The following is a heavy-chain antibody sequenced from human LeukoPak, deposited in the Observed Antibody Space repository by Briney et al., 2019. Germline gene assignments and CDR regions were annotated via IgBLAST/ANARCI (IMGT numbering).Heavy chain of an antibody. CDR2: ISGRTSTI. V-gene: IGHV3-48*04. Sequence: GGSLRLSCVASGFTFSQYSMNWVRQAPGKGLEWLAYISGRTSTIHYADSVRGRFTISRDNAKESLYLEMNSLRGEDTGVYYCARLVGASTLIDYWGQGTLVTVSS. CDR3: ARLVGASTLIDY. J-gene: IGHJ4*02. CDR1: GFTFSQYS. D-gene: IGHD1-26*01.